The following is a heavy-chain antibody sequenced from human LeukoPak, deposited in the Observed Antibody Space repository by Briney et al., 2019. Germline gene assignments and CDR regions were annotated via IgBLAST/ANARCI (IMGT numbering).Heavy chain of an antibody. V-gene: IGHV3-23*01. CDR3: AKRGIVIRAVIIIGFHKEAYYFDY. CDR1: GITLSNYG. CDR2: ISERGGST. Sequence: GGSLRLSCVVSGITLSNYGMSWVRQAPGKGLGWVSGISERGGSTNYADSVKGRFIISRDTSKTTAYLQMNSLRVEDTAVYFCAKRGIVIRAVIIIGFHKEAYYFDYWGQGILVTASS. D-gene: IGHD3-10*01. J-gene: IGHJ4*02.